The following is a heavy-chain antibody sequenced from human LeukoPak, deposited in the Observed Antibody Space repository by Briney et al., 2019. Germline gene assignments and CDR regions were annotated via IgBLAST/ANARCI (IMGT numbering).Heavy chain of an antibody. CDR2: IYYSGST. CDR1: GGSISSYY. Sequence: KPSETLSLTCTVSGGSISSYYWSWIRQPPGKGLEWIGYIYYSGSTNYNPSLKSRVTISVDTSKNQFSLKLSSVTAADTAVYYCARSLYGGMDVWGQGTTVTVSS. V-gene: IGHV4-59*01. J-gene: IGHJ6*02. CDR3: ARSLYGGMDV. D-gene: IGHD4-17*01.